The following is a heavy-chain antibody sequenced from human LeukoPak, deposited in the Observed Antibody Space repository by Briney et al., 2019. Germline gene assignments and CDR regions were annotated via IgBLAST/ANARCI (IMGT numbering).Heavy chain of an antibody. CDR1: DFTFITYA. CDR2: ISGGGDAT. D-gene: IGHD3-10*01. J-gene: IGHJ4*02. Sequence: SLRLSSAASDFTFITYAMSWVRQAPGKGLDWVSTISGGGDATYYADSVKGRFTISRDNSKNTLYLQTNSLRVEDTAVYYCARDSSMLRGPLVIYYFDFWGQGTLVTVSS. CDR3: ARDSSMLRGPLVIYYFDF. V-gene: IGHV3-23*01.